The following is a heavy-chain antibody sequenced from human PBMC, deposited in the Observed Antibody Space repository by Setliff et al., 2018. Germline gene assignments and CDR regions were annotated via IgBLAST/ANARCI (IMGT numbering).Heavy chain of an antibody. D-gene: IGHD2-2*02. CDR3: ARDREYCSRTSCYIDY. V-gene: IGHV1-3*01. CDR1: GYSFSTYA. J-gene: IGHJ4*02. Sequence: PSVKVSCKASGYSFSTYAMHWVRQAPGQRLEWVGWINGGNGNTKYSQKFQGRITITRDTSASTAYMEMSSLRSEDTAVYYCARDREYCSRTSCYIDYWGQGALVTVSS. CDR2: INGGNGNT.